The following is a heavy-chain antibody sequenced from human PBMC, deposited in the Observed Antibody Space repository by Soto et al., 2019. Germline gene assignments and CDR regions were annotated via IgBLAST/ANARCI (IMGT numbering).Heavy chain of an antibody. V-gene: IGHV3-23*01. D-gene: IGHD3-3*01. Sequence: GGSLRLSCAASGFTFSGYAMSWVRQAPGKGLEWVSSISGSGVSTYYPDSVKGRFTISRDNSKNTLYLQMNSLRAEDTAVYYCAKDLPTVTIFGAPNDAFDIWGQGTMVTVSS. CDR3: AKDLPTVTIFGAPNDAFDI. J-gene: IGHJ3*02. CDR2: ISGSGVST. CDR1: GFTFSGYA.